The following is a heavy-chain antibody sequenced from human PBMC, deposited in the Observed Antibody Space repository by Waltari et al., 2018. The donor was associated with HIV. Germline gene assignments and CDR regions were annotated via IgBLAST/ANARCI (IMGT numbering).Heavy chain of an antibody. CDR3: ARDVGVQGWLNDIWNFDV. D-gene: IGHD5-18*01. Sequence: QVQLQESGPRLVKPSQTLSLTCTVSGGSISSGSYYWGWIRQPAGKGLEWIGRIYTSGTTTYNPSLKSRVTISIDTSKNQFSLNLSSVTAADTAVYYCARDVGVQGWLNDIWNFDVWGRGTLVTVSS. J-gene: IGHJ2*01. CDR2: IYTSGTT. V-gene: IGHV4-61*02. CDR1: GGSISSGSYY.